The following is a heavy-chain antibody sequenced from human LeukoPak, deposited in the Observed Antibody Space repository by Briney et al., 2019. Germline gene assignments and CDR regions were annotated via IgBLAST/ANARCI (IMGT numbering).Heavy chain of an antibody. CDR1: GVSISSSNW. CDR2: IYHSGST. V-gene: IGHV4-4*02. J-gene: IGHJ3*02. CDR3: ASSSPGGLDAFDI. Sequence: SGTLSLTCAVSGVSISSSNWWSWVRQPPGKGLEWIGEIYHSGSTNYNPSLKSRVTISVDKSKNQFSLKLSSVTAADTAVYYCASSSPGGLDAFDIWGQGTMVTVSS. D-gene: IGHD2-15*01.